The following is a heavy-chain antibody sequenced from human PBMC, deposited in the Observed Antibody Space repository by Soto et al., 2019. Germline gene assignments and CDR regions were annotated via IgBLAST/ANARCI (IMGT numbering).Heavy chain of an antibody. J-gene: IGHJ6*02. CDR2: IIPIFGTA. D-gene: IGHD5-12*01. V-gene: IGHV1-69*13. CDR1: GGTFSSYA. CDR3: ARAYSGYPSDYYYYGMDV. Sequence: SVKVSCKASGGTFSSYAISWVRQAPGQGLEWMGGIIPIFGTANYAQKFQGRVTITAAESTSTAYMELSSLRSEDTAVYYCARAYSGYPSDYYYYGMDVWGQGTTVTVSS.